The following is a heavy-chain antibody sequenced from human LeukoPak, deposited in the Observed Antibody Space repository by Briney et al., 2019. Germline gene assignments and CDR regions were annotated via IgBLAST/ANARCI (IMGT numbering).Heavy chain of an antibody. CDR1: GGSISSYY. J-gene: IGHJ6*03. CDR3: ARGGLRWLQYSYYYMDA. V-gene: IGHV4-59*01. CDR2: IYYSGST. D-gene: IGHD5-24*01. Sequence: PSETLSLTCTVSGGSISSYYWSWIRQPPGKGLEWIGYIYYSGSTNYNPSLKSRVTISVDTSKNQFSLKLSSVTAADTAVYYCARGGLRWLQYSYYYMDAWGKGTTVTVSS.